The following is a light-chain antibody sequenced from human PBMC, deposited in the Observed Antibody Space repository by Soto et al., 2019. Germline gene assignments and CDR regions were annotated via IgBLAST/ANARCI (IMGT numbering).Light chain of an antibody. V-gene: IGLV2-11*01. CDR1: NSDVGTYNY. J-gene: IGLJ2*01. CDR3: CSYAGSSCFRVL. CDR2: DVT. Sequence: QSALTQPRSVSGSPGQSVTISCTGTNSDVGTYNYVSWYQQHPGKAPKLIIYDVTKRPSGVPDRFSGSKSGNTASLIISGLQAADEAEYYCCCCSYAGSSCFRVLFGGGTKLTVL.